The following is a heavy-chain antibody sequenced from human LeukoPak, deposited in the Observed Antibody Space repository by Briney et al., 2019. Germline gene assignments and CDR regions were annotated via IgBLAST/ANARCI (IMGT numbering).Heavy chain of an antibody. V-gene: IGHV3-30*03. J-gene: IGHJ5*02. CDR1: GFTFTTYG. Sequence: GGSLRLSCAASGFTFTTYGMHWVRQAPGKGLEWVALISFHGSEKYYAESVKGRFTISRDNSKNTLYLQMNSLRAEDTAVYYCARAPSSSGWYLGWFDPWGQGTLVTVSS. CDR3: ARAPSSSGWYLGWFDP. D-gene: IGHD6-19*01. CDR2: ISFHGSEK.